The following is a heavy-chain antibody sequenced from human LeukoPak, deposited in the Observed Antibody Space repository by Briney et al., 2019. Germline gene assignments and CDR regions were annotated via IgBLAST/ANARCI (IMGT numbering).Heavy chain of an antibody. D-gene: IGHD3-16*01. J-gene: IGHJ4*02. V-gene: IGHV1-18*01. Sequence: ASVKVSCKASGYTFTTYGISWVQQAPGQGLEWMGWISAYSANTNYIQSLQGRVTISTDTSTSTAYMELRSLRSDDTGVYYCARVLPRLSWGEFDYWGQGTLVTVSS. CDR1: GYTFTTYG. CDR3: ARVLPRLSWGEFDY. CDR2: ISAYSANT.